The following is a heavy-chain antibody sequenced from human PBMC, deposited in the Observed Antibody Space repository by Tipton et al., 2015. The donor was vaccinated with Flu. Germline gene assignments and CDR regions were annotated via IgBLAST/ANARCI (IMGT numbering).Heavy chain of an antibody. V-gene: IGHV3-23*01. CDR3: AQGLRIPGY. CDR2: ISGSDNTT. CDR1: GFTFSSHA. Sequence: GSLRLSCAASGFTFSSHAMSWVRQAPGKGLEWVSGISGSDNTTYYADSVKGRFTISRDNSKNTLYLQMNSLRTEDTAVYYCAQGLRIPGYWGQGTLVTVSS. J-gene: IGHJ4*02.